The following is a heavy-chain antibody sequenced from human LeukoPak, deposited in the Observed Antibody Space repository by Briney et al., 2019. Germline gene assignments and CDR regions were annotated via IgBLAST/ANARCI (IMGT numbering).Heavy chain of an antibody. Sequence: PGRSLRLSCAASGFTFSSYAMSWVRQAPGKGLEWVSAISGSGGSTYYADSVKGRFTISRDNSKNTLYLQMNSLRAEDTAVYYCAKAYDSSGYYPPVGFDYWGQGTMVTVSS. V-gene: IGHV3-23*01. J-gene: IGHJ4*02. D-gene: IGHD3-22*01. CDR1: GFTFSSYA. CDR2: ISGSGGST. CDR3: AKAYDSSGYYPPVGFDY.